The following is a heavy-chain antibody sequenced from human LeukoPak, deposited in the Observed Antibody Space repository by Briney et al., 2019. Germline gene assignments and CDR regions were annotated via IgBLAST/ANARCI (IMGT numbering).Heavy chain of an antibody. J-gene: IGHJ4*02. CDR2: IYYSGST. Sequence: PSETLSLTCTVSGGSICSYYWSWIRQPPGKGLEWIGYIYYSGSTNYNPSLKSRVTISVDTSKNQFSLKLSSVTAADTAVYYCARGHSPFDYWGQGTLVTVSS. CDR1: GGSICSYY. V-gene: IGHV4-59*01. CDR3: ARGHSPFDY. D-gene: IGHD2-21*01.